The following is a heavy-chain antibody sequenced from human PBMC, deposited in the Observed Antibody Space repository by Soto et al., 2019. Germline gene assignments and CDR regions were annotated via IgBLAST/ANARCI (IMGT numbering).Heavy chain of an antibody. CDR2: IIPIFGTA. CDR3: ARRKGDYYDSSGYHYYFDY. CDR1: GGTFSGYA. D-gene: IGHD3-22*01. J-gene: IGHJ4*02. Sequence: ASVKVSCKASGGTFSGYAISWVRQAPGQGLEWMGGIIPIFGTANYAQKFQGRVTITADESTSTAYMELSSLRSDDTAVYYCARRKGDYYDSSGYHYYFDYWGQGTLVTVSS. V-gene: IGHV1-69*13.